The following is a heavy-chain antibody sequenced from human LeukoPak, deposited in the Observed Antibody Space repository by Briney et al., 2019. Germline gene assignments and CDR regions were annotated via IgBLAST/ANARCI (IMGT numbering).Heavy chain of an antibody. J-gene: IGHJ4*02. Sequence: SETLSLTPAVSRRSLSSTNWWTWVRQPPGKGLEGSGEVHLDGRTNYNPSLTGRLTLSVDLSENHISLKLTSVTAADTAVYYCARDGGFYRPLDYWGQGTLVTVSS. D-gene: IGHD3-3*01. V-gene: IGHV4-4*02. CDR2: VHLDGRT. CDR1: RRSLSSTNW. CDR3: ARDGGFYRPLDY.